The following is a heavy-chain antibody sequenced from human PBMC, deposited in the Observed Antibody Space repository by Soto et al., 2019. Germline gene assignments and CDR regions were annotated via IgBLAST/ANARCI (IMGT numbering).Heavy chain of an antibody. J-gene: IGHJ5*02. Sequence: SVKVSCKASGGTFSSYAISWVRQAPGQGLEWMGGIIPIFGTANYAQKFQGRVTITADESTSTAYMELSSLRSEDTAVYYCARDLRVVRAQVPNNWFDPWGQGTLVTVSS. D-gene: IGHD1-26*01. CDR2: IIPIFGTA. CDR3: ARDLRVVRAQVPNNWFDP. V-gene: IGHV1-69*13. CDR1: GGTFSSYA.